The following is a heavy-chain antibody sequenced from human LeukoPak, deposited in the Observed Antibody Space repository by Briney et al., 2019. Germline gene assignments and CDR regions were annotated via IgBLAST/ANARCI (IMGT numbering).Heavy chain of an antibody. CDR2: IYYSGST. J-gene: IGHJ4*02. CDR1: GGSISSYY. V-gene: IGHV4-59*08. CDR3: ARVGNYYDSSDFDY. Sequence: SETLSLTCTVSGGSISSYYWSWIRQPPGKGLEWIGYIYYSGSTNYNPSLKSRVTISVDTSKNQFSLKLSSVTAADTAVYYCARVGNYYDSSDFDYWGQGTLVTVSS. D-gene: IGHD3-22*01.